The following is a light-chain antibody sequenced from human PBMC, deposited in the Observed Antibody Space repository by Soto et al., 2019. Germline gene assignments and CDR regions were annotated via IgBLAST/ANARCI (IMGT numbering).Light chain of an antibody. J-gene: IGLJ1*01. CDR3: HVWDSSSEHV. CDR1: NIGSKS. CDR2: DDS. V-gene: IGLV3-21*02. Sequence: SYALTQPPSVSVAPGQTARITCGGNNIGSKSVHWYQQKPGQAPVLVVDDDSARPSGIPERFSGSNSGNTATLTISRVEAGDEADYFCHVWDSSSEHVFGTGTKVTVL.